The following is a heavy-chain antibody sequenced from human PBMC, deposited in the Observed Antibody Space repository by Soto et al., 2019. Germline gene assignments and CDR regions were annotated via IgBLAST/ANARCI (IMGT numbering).Heavy chain of an antibody. J-gene: IGHJ6*02. V-gene: IGHV1-69*13. CDR3: ARSEYGSSHYYYYGMDV. Sequence: ASVKVSCKASGGTFSSYAISWVRQAPGQGLEWMGGIIPVFGTANYAQKFQGRVTITADESTSTAYMELSSLRSEDTAVYYCARSEYGSSHYYYYGMDVWGQGTTVTVSS. CDR1: GGTFSSYA. CDR2: IIPVFGTA. D-gene: IGHD6-6*01.